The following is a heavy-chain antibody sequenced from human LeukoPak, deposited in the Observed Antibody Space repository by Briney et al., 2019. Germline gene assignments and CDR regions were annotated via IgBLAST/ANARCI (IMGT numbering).Heavy chain of an antibody. D-gene: IGHD3-9*01. CDR1: GGSISSYY. Sequence: SETLSLTCTVSGGSISSYYWSWIRQPPGKRLEWIGYIYYSGSTNYNPSLKSRVTISVDTSKNQFSLKLSSVTAADTAVYYCARGSTVLRYFDWLLSDWFDPWGQGTLVTVSS. CDR2: IYYSGST. V-gene: IGHV4-59*01. J-gene: IGHJ5*02. CDR3: ARGSTVLRYFDWLLSDWFDP.